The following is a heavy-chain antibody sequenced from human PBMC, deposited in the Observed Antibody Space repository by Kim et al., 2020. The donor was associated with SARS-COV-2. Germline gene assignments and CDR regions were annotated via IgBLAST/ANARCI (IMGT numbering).Heavy chain of an antibody. CDR2: INPNSGGT. V-gene: IGHV1-2*02. D-gene: IGHD3-22*01. CDR3: ARAPPGRLLIRYYDSRAFGYFDY. Sequence: ASVKVSCKASGYTFTGYYMHWVRQAPGQGLEWMGWINPNSGGTNYAQKFQGRVTMTRDTSISTAYMELSRLRSDDTAVYYCARAPPGRLLIRYYDSRAFGYFDYWGQGTLVTVSS. J-gene: IGHJ4*02. CDR1: GYTFTGYY.